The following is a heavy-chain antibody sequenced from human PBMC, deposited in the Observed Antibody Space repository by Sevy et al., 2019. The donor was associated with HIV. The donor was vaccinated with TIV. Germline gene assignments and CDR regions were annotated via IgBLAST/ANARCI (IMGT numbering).Heavy chain of an antibody. CDR1: GGSISSYY. CDR3: ARLAARPDYFDY. CDR2: IYYSGST. Sequence: SETLCLTCTVSGGSISSYYWSWIRHPPGKGLEWIGYIYYSGSTNYNPSLKSRVTISVDTSKNQFSLKLSSVTAADTAVYYCARLAARPDYFDYWGQGTLVTVSS. V-gene: IGHV4-59*12. D-gene: IGHD6-6*01. J-gene: IGHJ4*02.